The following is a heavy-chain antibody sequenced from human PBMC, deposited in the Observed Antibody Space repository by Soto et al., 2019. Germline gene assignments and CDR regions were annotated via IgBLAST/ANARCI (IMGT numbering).Heavy chain of an antibody. CDR1: GYTFTCYG. J-gene: IGHJ6*03. CDR3: ARVASFDDILTGYYSLSQDYYYMDV. CDR2: ISAYNGNT. D-gene: IGHD3-9*01. V-gene: IGHV1-18*01. Sequence: ASVKVSCKASGYTFTCYGISCVRQAPGQGLEWMGWISAYNGNTNYAQKLQGRVTMTTDTSTSTAYMELRSLRSDDTAVYYCARVASFDDILTGYYSLSQDYYYMDVWGKGTTVTVSS.